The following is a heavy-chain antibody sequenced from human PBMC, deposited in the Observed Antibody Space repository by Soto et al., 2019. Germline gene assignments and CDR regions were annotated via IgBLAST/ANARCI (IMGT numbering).Heavy chain of an antibody. CDR2: IWYDGSNK. CDR1: GFTFSSYG. CDR3: ARDYYGSGSSPLGMDV. D-gene: IGHD3-10*01. J-gene: IGHJ6*02. V-gene: IGHV3-33*01. Sequence: QVQLVESGGGVVQPGRSLRLSCAASGFTFSSYGMHWVRQAPGKGLEWVAVIWYDGSNKYYADSVKGRFTISRDNSKNTLYLQMNSLRAEDTAVYYCARDYYGSGSSPLGMDVRGQGTTVTVSS.